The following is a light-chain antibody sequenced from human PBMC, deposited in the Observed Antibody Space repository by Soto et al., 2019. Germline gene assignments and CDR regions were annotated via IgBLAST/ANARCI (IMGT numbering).Light chain of an antibody. V-gene: IGLV2-14*03. CDR1: SSDIGGHNY. J-gene: IGLJ1*01. CDR3: SSYTSSSTLEV. CDR2: DVS. Sequence: QSALTQPASVSGSPGQSITIPCTGTSSDIGGHNYVSWYQQHPGKAPKLMIYDVSNRPSGVSNRFSGSKSGNTASLTISGLQAEDEADYYCSSYTSSSTLEVFGTGTKLTV.